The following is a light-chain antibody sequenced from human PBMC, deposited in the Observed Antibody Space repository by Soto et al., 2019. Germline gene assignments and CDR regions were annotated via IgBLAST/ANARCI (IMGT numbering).Light chain of an antibody. J-gene: IGKJ5*01. V-gene: IGKV1-39*01. CDR2: GAK. CDR1: QAISNY. Sequence: DIQITPVSSGLAAFVGGSGPHAWRASQAISNYLNWYQQKPGKAPNLLIFGAKTLQSGVPSRFSGSGYGTDFTLTITTLQPEDVGIYYCQQCHATPLTFGQGTRLEIK. CDR3: QQCHATPLT.